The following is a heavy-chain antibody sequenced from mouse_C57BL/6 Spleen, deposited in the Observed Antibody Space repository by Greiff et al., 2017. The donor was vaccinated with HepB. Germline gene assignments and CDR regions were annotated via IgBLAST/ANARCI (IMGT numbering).Heavy chain of an antibody. Sequence: QVQLQQSGPELVKPGASVKISCKASGYAFSSSWMNWVKQRPGKGLEWIGRIYPGDGDTNYNGKFKGKATLTADKSSSTAYMQLSSLTSEDSAVYFCASTDPGYFDVWGTGTTVTVSS. CDR2: IYPGDGDT. CDR3: ASTDPGYFDV. V-gene: IGHV1-82*01. CDR1: GYAFSSSW. D-gene: IGHD1-1*01. J-gene: IGHJ1*03.